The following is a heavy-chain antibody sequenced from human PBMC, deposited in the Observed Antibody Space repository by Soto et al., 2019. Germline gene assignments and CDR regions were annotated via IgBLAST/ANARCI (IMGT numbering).Heavy chain of an antibody. CDR3: AGVVSWVDP. V-gene: IGHV4-30-4*01. D-gene: IGHD2-21*01. CDR2: ISYSGST. J-gene: IGHJ5*02. CDR1: GDSINSGNYY. Sequence: QVQLQESGPGLVKPSQTLSLTCTVSGDSINSGNYYWSWIRQSPGKGLEWIGYISYSGSTYNNPSLVSRVTISIDTYKNQFSLRLTSVTAADTAVYYCAGVVSWVDPWGQGTLVTVSS.